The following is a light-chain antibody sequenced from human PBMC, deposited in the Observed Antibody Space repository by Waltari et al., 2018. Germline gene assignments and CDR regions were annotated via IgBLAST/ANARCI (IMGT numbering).Light chain of an antibody. CDR2: WAS. J-gene: IGKJ1*01. CDR3: QQYYTNPRT. Sequence: DIVMTQSPDSLTVSLGERATINCKSNQSVLYNSNNKNYVAWYQQKPGQTPKLLMYWASTRQSGVPDRFSGGGSGTDFTLTIISLQAEDVAVYHCQQYYTNPRTFGQGTKVEIK. CDR1: QSVLYNSNNKNY. V-gene: IGKV4-1*01.